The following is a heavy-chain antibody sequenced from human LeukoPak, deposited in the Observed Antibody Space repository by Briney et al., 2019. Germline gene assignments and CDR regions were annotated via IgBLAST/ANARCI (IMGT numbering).Heavy chain of an antibody. V-gene: IGHV4-39*07. CDR2: IYYSGST. J-gene: IGHJ6*02. CDR1: GGSISSSSYS. Sequence: SETLSLTCTVSGGSISSSSYSWGWIRQPPGKGLEWIGSIYYSGSTYYNPSLKSRVTISVDTSKNQFSLKLSSVTAADTAVYYCARDPYGMDVWGQGTTVTVSS. CDR3: ARDPYGMDV.